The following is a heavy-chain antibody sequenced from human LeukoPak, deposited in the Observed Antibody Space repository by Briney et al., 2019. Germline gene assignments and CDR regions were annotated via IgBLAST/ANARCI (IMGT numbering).Heavy chain of an antibody. Sequence: GESLKISCKGSGYNFTNYWIGWVRQMPGKGLEWMGIIYPGDSDTRYSPSFQGQVTISADKSISTAYLQWSSLKASDTAMYYCARHGDIAAATFEYWGQGNLVTVSS. J-gene: IGHJ4*02. D-gene: IGHD6-13*01. CDR3: ARHGDIAAATFEY. CDR1: GYNFTNYW. CDR2: IYPGDSDT. V-gene: IGHV5-51*01.